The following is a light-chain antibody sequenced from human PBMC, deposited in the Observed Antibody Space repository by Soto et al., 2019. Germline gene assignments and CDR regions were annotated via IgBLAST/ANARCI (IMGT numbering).Light chain of an antibody. V-gene: IGKV1-5*01. J-gene: IGKJ1*01. CDR1: QGISRW. CDR2: DAS. Sequence: DIPMTQSPSTLSASVGDRVTITCRASQGISRWLAWYQQKPGKAPKLLIYDASTLEGGVPSRFSGSGSGTEFTLTITSLQPDDFATYYCQKYDSYSRTFGQGTKVEIK. CDR3: QKYDSYSRT.